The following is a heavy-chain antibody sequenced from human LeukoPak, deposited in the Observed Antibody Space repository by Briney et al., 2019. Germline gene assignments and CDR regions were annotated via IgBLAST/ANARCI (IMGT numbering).Heavy chain of an antibody. Sequence: GGSLRLSCAASGFTFSSYWTSWVRQAPGKGLEWVANIKQDGSEKYYVDSVKGRFTISRDNAKNSLYLQMNSLRAEDTAVYYCALERGTRYSSSATPAFYFDYWGQGTLVTVSS. CDR3: ALERGTRYSSSATPAFYFDY. CDR1: GFTFSSYW. J-gene: IGHJ4*02. D-gene: IGHD6-6*01. CDR2: IKQDGSEK. V-gene: IGHV3-7*01.